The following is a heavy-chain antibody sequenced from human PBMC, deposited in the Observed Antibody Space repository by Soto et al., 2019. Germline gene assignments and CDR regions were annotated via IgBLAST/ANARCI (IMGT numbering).Heavy chain of an antibody. CDR1: GYTFTDYY. CDR2: INPKSGGT. Sequence: ASVKVSCKASGYTFTDYYVHWVRQAPGQGLEWMGWINPKSGGTNYAQKFQGRVSMTRDTSISTAYMELSRLRYDDTAVYYCARGGITIFGVVDNWGQGTPVTVSS. CDR3: ARGGITIFGVVDN. J-gene: IGHJ4*02. D-gene: IGHD3-3*01. V-gene: IGHV1-2*02.